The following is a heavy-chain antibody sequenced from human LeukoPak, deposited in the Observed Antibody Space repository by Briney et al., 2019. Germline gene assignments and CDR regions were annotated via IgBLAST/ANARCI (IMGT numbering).Heavy chain of an antibody. D-gene: IGHD4/OR15-4a*01. V-gene: IGHV3-48*03. CDR3: ARDRDVDYGNDGFDI. CDR1: GFSFSTYE. CDR2: ISASGQTI. Sequence: PGGSLRLSCAASGFSFSTYEFHWVRHAPGKGLEWVSYISASGQTIYYADSVRGRFTISRDNAKNSLYLQMNSLGAEDMAVYHCARDRDVDYGNDGFDIWGQGTTVTVSS. J-gene: IGHJ3*02.